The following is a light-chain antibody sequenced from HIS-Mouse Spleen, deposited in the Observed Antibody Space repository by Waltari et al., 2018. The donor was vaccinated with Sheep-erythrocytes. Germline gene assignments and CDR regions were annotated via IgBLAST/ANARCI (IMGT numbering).Light chain of an antibody. Sequence: QSALTQPRSVSGSPGQSVTISCTGTSSDFGGYNYVSWYQQHPGKAPKLIVYDVSKRPSGVPDRFSGSKSGNTASLTISGLQAEDEAYYYCCSYAGSYTYGFGTGTKVTVL. CDR1: SSDFGGYNY. CDR3: CSYAGSYTYG. CDR2: DVS. V-gene: IGLV2-11*01. J-gene: IGLJ1*01.